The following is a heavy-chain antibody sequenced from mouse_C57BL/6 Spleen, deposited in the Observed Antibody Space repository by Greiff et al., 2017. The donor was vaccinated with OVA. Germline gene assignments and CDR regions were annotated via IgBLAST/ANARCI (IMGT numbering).Heavy chain of an antibody. Sequence: QVQLQQPGAELVKPGASVKMSCKASGYAFTSYWITWVKQRPGQGLEWIGDIYPGSGSTNYNEKFKGKATLTVDTSSSTAYMQLSSLTSEDSAVYYCARVGVYDNGTLDVWGTGTTVTVSS. V-gene: IGHV1-55*01. CDR3: ARVGVYDNGTLDV. CDR2: IYPGSGST. D-gene: IGHD2-10*02. J-gene: IGHJ1*03. CDR1: GYAFTSYW.